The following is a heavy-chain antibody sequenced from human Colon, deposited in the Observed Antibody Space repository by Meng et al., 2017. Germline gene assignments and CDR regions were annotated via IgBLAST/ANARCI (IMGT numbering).Heavy chain of an antibody. D-gene: IGHD1-26*01. CDR2: SNTKTGQP. CDR3: AREGSDSYIDH. J-gene: IGHJ4*02. Sequence: QVQRVQAGCEMKKPGAWVRISCKTSGYSFTFFAMNWVRQAPGRGLEWMGWSNTKTGQPTYDEDFTGRFVFSLDTSATTAYLEINSLRPDDTAVYYCAREGSDSYIDHWGQGTLVTVSS. V-gene: IGHV7-4-1*02. CDR1: GYSFTFFA.